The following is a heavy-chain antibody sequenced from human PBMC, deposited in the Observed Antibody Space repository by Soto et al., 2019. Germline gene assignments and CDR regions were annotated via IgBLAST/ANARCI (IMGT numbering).Heavy chain of an antibody. D-gene: IGHD2-8*01. V-gene: IGHV3-7*01. CDR3: ARVGPFAVLITRSPPFWFDP. J-gene: IGHJ5*02. Sequence: QPGGSLRLSCAASGFTFSSYWMSWVRQAPGKGLEWVANIKQDGSEKYYVDSVKGRFTISRDNAKNSLYLQMNSLRAEDTAVYYCARVGPFAVLITRSPPFWFDPWGQGTLVTVSS. CDR1: GFTFSSYW. CDR2: IKQDGSEK.